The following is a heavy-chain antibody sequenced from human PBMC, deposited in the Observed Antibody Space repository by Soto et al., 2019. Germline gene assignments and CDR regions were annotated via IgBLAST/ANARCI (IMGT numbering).Heavy chain of an antibody. V-gene: IGHV3-23*01. Sequence: EVPVLESGGGLVQPGGSLRLSCAATGFTFSDFAMSWVRQAPGKGLEWVSRIYGGGNGPHYADSVKGRVTISSDNSKNTLYLQTYTRRAEDTAVYYCAKMEGMDPWAYSFDYGGQGTLVTVSS. CDR2: IYGGGNGP. CDR3: AKMEGMDPWAYSFDY. CDR1: GFTFSDFA. J-gene: IGHJ4*02. D-gene: IGHD2-2*03.